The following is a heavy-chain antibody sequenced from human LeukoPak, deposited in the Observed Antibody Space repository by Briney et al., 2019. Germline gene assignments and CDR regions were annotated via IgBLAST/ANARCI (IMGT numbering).Heavy chain of an antibody. V-gene: IGHV1-2*02. CDR2: INPNSGGT. CDR3: AREGRYYSSGWYSWFDP. J-gene: IGHJ5*02. D-gene: IGHD6-19*01. Sequence: ASVTVSCKASGYTFTVYYMHWVRQAPGQGLEWMGWINPNSGGTNYAQKFQGRVTMTRDTSISTAYMELSRLRSDDTAVYYCAREGRYYSSGWYSWFDPWGQGTLVTVSS. CDR1: GYTFTVYY.